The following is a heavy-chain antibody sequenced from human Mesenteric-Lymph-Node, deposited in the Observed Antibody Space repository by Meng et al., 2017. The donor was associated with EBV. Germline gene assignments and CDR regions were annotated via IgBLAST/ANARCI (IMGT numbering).Heavy chain of an antibody. V-gene: IGHV6-1*01. CDR2: TYYRTKWNN. CDR1: GDSVSSSSAP. J-gene: IGHJ2*01. CDR3: ARGATSVFDL. Sequence: QVQLQQSGPGLVXXXXXLSLTFVISGDSVSSSSAPWTWIRQCPSRGLEWLGRTYYRTKWNNDYAVYVKSRITINPDTSKNQFSMQLNSVTPEDTAVYYCARGATSVFDLWGRGTLVTVSS.